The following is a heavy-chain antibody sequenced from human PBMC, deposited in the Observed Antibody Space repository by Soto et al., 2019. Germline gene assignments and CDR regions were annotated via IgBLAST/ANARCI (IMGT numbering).Heavy chain of an antibody. CDR3: AREWSPPLAVFDF. CDR1: GFTFSTYW. CDR2: IKQHGNEK. J-gene: IGHJ4*02. D-gene: IGHD1-26*01. V-gene: IGHV3-7*03. Sequence: GSLRLSCTASGFTFSTYWMTWVRQAPGKGLEWVANIKQHGNEKYYLDSVNGRFTISRDNAKNSLYLQMNSLRAEDTAVYYCAREWSPPLAVFDFWGQGTPVTVSS.